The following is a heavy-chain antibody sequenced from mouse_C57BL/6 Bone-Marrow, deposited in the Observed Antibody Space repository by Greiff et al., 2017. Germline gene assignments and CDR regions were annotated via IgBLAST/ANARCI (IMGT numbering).Heavy chain of an antibody. CDR2: IYPSDSET. D-gene: IGHD1-1*01. Sequence: QVQLQQPGAELVRPGSSVKLSCKASGYTFTSYWMDWVKQRPGQGLEWIGNIYPSDSETHYNQKFKDKATLPVDKSSSTAYMQLSSLTSEDSAVYYCARRGIYYYGSSYLDYWGQGTTLTVTS. CDR1: GYTFTSYW. J-gene: IGHJ2*01. CDR3: ARRGIYYYGSSYLDY. V-gene: IGHV1-61*01.